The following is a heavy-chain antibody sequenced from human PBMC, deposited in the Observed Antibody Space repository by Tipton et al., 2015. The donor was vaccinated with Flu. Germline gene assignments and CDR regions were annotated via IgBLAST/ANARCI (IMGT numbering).Heavy chain of an antibody. D-gene: IGHD3-10*01. Sequence: SLRLSCAASGFTFSDYYMTWIRQAPGKGLEWVSYISSTGSVIYDADSVKGRFTISRDNAKKSLFLQMNSLRADDSAVYYCARVLWIGESSQMDIWGQGITVTVSS. CDR1: GFTFSDYY. CDR2: ISSTGSVI. J-gene: IGHJ6*02. V-gene: IGHV3-11*01. CDR3: ARVLWIGESSQMDI.